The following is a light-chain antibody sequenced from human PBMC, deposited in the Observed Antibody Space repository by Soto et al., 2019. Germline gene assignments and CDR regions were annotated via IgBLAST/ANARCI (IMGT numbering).Light chain of an antibody. CDR1: QTVSSD. CDR2: GAS. V-gene: IGKV3-15*01. Sequence: IVLTQSPATLSVSPGERAKHSCRASQTVSSDLAWYQQKPGQAPRLLIYGASTRATGIPARFSGSGSGTEFTVAIRSRRSEDLGVEYGQQYNKWRTGTFGQAARVDVK. CDR3: QQYNKWRTGT. J-gene: IGKJ1*01.